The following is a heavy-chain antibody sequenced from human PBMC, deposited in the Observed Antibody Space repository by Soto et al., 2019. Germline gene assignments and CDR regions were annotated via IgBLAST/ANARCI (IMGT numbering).Heavy chain of an antibody. CDR1: GGTFSSYA. J-gene: IGHJ3*02. CDR3: ARDLLGYCTNGVCYTPDAFDI. D-gene: IGHD2-8*01. CDR2: IIPIFGTA. V-gene: IGHV1-69*13. Sequence: SVKVSCKASGGTFSSYAISWVRQAPGQGLEWMGGIIPIFGTANYAQKFQGRVTITADESTSTAYMELSSLRSEDTAVYYCARDLLGYCTNGVCYTPDAFDIWGQGTMVTVSS.